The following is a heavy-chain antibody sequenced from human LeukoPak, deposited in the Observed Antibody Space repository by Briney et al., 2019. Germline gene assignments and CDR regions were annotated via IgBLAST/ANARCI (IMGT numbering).Heavy chain of an antibody. CDR1: GFTFSSYA. CDR3: VKASGIAAAGTFDY. D-gene: IGHD6-13*01. Sequence: GGSLRLSCSASGFTFSSYAMHWVRQAPGKGLDYVSAISSTGGSTYYADSVKGRFTISRDNSKNTLYLQMSSLRAEDTAVYYCVKASGIAAAGTFDYWGQGTLVTVSS. J-gene: IGHJ4*02. V-gene: IGHV3-64D*06. CDR2: ISSTGGST.